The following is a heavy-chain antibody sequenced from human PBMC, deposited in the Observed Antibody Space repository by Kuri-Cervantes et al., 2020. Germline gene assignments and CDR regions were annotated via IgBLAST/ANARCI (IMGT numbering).Heavy chain of an antibody. D-gene: IGHD1-7*01. J-gene: IGHJ5*02. CDR1: SGSISSGSYY. Sequence: SETLSLTCTVSSGSISSGSYYWSWIRQPAGKGLEWIGRIYTSGSTNYNPSLKSRVTISVDTSKNQFSLKLSSVTAADTAVYYCARVLTRSWYNWNYGIGHWFDPWGQGTLVTVSS. V-gene: IGHV4-61*02. CDR2: IYTSGST. CDR3: ARVLTRSWYNWNYGIGHWFDP.